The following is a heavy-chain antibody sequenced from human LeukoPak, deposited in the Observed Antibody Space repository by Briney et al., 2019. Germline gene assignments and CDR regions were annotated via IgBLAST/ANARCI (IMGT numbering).Heavy chain of an antibody. CDR1: GGSFSGYY. CDR2: INHSGST. D-gene: IGHD6-13*01. V-gene: IGHV4-34*01. CDR3: ASDKGYSNNYFDY. Sequence: SETLSLTCAVYGGSFSGYYWSWIRQPPGKGLEWIGEINHSGSTNYNPSLKSRVTISVDTSKNQFFLKLSSMTAADTAVYYCASDKGYSNNYFDYWGQGTLVTVSS. J-gene: IGHJ4*02.